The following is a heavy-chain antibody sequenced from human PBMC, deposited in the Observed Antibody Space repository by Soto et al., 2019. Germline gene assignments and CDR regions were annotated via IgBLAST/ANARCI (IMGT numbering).Heavy chain of an antibody. D-gene: IGHD2-8*01. V-gene: IGHV4-39*01. Sequence: QLQLQESGPGLGKPSETLSLPCPVSGDPISSDNYYCGWIRQPPGRGLDWIGSIYYTGSTYYNPPLNRRVTMSVDPSKSQFALKLSSVTAADTAVYYCARHPGYAVPTVYATHYFNYWGQGILVTVST. CDR2: IYYTGST. CDR1: GDPISSDNYY. CDR3: ARHPGYAVPTVYATHYFNY. J-gene: IGHJ4*02.